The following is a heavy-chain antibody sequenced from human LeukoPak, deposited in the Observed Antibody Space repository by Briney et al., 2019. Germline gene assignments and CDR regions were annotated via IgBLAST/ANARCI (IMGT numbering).Heavy chain of an antibody. J-gene: IGHJ1*01. CDR2: INPSGGST. CDR1: GGTFSSYA. V-gene: IGHV1-46*01. Sequence: GASVKVSCKASGGTFSSYAISWVRQAPGQGLEWMGIINPSGGSTSYAQKFQGRVTMTRDTSTSTVYMELSSLRSEDTAVYYCARTSSPYYYDSSGFQHWGQGTLVTVSP. D-gene: IGHD3-22*01. CDR3: ARTSSPYYYDSSGFQH.